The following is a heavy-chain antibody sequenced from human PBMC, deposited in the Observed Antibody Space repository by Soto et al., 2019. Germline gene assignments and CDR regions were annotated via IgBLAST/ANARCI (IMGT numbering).Heavy chain of an antibody. V-gene: IGHV3-74*01. CDR2: IKGDCINT. CDR1: GFTFSNYW. CDR3: ARGIPGHYGFDV. D-gene: IGHD1-20*01. J-gene: IGHJ3*01. Sequence: EVQLVESGGGLVQPGGSLRLSCAASGFTFSNYWIHWVRQAPGKGLVWVSRIKGDCINTNYADSVKGRFTISRDNAGNTVYLQMNSLRTDDTAVYYCARGIPGHYGFDVWGQGTMVTVSS.